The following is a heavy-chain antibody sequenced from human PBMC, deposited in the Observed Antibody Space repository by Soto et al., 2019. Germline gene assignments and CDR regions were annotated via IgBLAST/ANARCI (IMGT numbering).Heavy chain of an antibody. J-gene: IGHJ4*02. D-gene: IGHD6-6*01. V-gene: IGHV3-23*01. CDR2: ISPSGDTT. CDR1: GFTFTAYA. CDR3: AKDHYSSSWGSNY. Sequence: VHLLESGGGLVQPGGSLRLSCATSGFTFTAYALTWVRQAPGKGLDWVSGISPSGDTTYYADSVKGRFTISRDNSKTVLYLQMNSLRAEDTAVYYCAKDHYSSSWGSNYWGQGTLVTVSS.